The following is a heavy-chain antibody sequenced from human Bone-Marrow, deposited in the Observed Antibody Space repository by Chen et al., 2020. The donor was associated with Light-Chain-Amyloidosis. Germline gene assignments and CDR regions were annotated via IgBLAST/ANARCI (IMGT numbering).Heavy chain of an antibody. CDR2: IYPDDSDA. Sequence: GYTFPNYWIGWVRQMPGKGLEWVGVIYPDDSDARYSPSFEGQVTISADKSITTAYLQWRSLKASDTAMYYCARRRDGYNFDYWGQGTLVTVSS. CDR3: ARRRDGYNFDY. D-gene: IGHD5-12*01. J-gene: IGHJ4*02. V-gene: IGHV5-51*01. CDR1: GYTFPNYW.